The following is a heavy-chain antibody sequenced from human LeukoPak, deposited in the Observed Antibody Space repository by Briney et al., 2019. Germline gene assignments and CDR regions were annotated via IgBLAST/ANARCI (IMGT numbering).Heavy chain of an antibody. D-gene: IGHD6-13*01. J-gene: IGHJ2*01. V-gene: IGHV4-59*12. CDR3: AREGSSSWATWYFDL. CDR1: GGSISSYY. CDR2: IYYSGST. Sequence: SETLSLTCTVSGGSISSYYWSWIRQPPGKGLEWIGYIYYSGSTNYNPSLKSRVTISVDTSKNQFSLKLSSVTAADTAVYYCAREGSSSWATWYFDLWGRGTLVTVSS.